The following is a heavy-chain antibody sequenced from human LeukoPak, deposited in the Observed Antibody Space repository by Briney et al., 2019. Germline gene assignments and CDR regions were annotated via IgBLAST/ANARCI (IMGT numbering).Heavy chain of an antibody. CDR1: GFTFDDHS. CDR2: ISSSSSTI. D-gene: IGHD3-3*01. CDR3: ARTYYDFWSGYYSHEGNPFDY. Sequence: GGSLRLSCAASGFTFDDHSMNWVRQAPGKGLEWVSDISSSSSTIYYADSVKGRFTISRDNAKNSLYLEMNSLRAEDTAVYYCARTYYDFWSGYYSHEGNPFDYWGQGTLVTVSS. V-gene: IGHV3-48*01. J-gene: IGHJ4*02.